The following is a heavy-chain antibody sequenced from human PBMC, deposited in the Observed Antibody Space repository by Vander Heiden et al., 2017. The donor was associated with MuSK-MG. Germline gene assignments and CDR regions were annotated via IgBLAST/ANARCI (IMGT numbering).Heavy chain of an antibody. CDR1: GGTFSSYA. J-gene: IGHJ2*01. Sequence: QVQLVQSGAGVKKPGSSVTVPCKASGGTFSSYAISWVGQAPGQGLEWMGGTIPIFGTANYAKKYQGRVTITADESTSTAYMELSSLRSEDTAVYDCARGLYYYDSSGYYKANYWYFDLWGRGTLVTVSS. CDR2: TIPIFGTA. V-gene: IGHV1-69*01. D-gene: IGHD3-22*01. CDR3: ARGLYYYDSSGYYKANYWYFDL.